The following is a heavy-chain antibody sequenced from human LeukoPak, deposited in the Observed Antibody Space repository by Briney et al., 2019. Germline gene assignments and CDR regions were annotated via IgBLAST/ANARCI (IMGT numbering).Heavy chain of an antibody. CDR1: GFTFSNYA. CDR3: AIGNTAPMGGALEY. J-gene: IGHJ4*02. Sequence: GGSLRLSCAASGFTFSNYALTWVRQAPGKGLEWVSSISDSGVSTYYADSVKGRFSIYRDNYKNTLYLQMTSLRAEDTAVYYCAIGNTAPMGGALEYWGQGTLVTVSS. D-gene: IGHD3-16*01. CDR2: ISDSGVST. V-gene: IGHV3-23*01.